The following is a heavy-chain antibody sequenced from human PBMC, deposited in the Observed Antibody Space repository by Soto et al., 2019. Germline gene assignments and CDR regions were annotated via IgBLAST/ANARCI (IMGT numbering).Heavy chain of an antibody. J-gene: IGHJ4*02. V-gene: IGHV5-51*01. CDR2: IYPGNSAT. CDR3: ARHAATSSWDYFDY. Sequence: PGESLKISCKGSGYIFTNYWIGWVRQMPGKGLEWMGIIYPGNSATAYSPSFQGQVTISADKSITTAYLQWISLKASDTAMYYCARHAATSSWDYFDYWGQGTQVTVSS. CDR1: GYIFTNYW. D-gene: IGHD6-6*01.